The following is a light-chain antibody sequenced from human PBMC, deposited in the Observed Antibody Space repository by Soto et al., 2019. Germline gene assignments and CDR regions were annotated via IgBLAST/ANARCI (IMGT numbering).Light chain of an antibody. CDR1: QGISND. V-gene: IGKV1-17*02. CDR2: AAS. J-gene: IGKJ4*01. Sequence: DIQMTQSPSSLSASAGDRVTITCRASQGISNDLGWYQQKPGKAPKRLIYAASTLESGVPSRFSGSGSGTQFTLTISNLQPEDFATYYCLQHYNSPHTFGRGTKVEIK. CDR3: LQHYNSPHT.